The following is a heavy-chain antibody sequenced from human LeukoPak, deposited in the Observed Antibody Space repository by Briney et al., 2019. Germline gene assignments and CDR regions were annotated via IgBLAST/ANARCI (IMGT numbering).Heavy chain of an antibody. D-gene: IGHD2-2*01. Sequence: SETLSLTCTVSGGSISSYYWSWLRQPPGKGLEWIGYIYYSGSTNYNPSLKSRVTISVDTSKNQFSLKLSSVTAADTAVYYCARSLYCSSTSCSTDYWGQGTLVTVSS. J-gene: IGHJ4*02. V-gene: IGHV4-59*01. CDR1: GGSISSYY. CDR2: IYYSGST. CDR3: ARSLYCSSTSCSTDY.